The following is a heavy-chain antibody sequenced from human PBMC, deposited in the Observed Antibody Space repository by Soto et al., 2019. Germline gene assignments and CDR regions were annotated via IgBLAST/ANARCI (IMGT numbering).Heavy chain of an antibody. CDR3: AKDDFTDRGDDYFDY. J-gene: IGHJ4*02. CDR2: IGASGDIT. V-gene: IGHV3-23*01. CDR1: GFSFTNFA. Sequence: GGSLRLSCAASGFSFTNFAMSWVRQAPGKGLEWVAGIGASGDITWYADSVKGRLSISRDNSKNTLYLQLNSLRFEDTAAYYCAKDDFTDRGDDYFDYWGPGTLVTVSS. D-gene: IGHD2-21*02.